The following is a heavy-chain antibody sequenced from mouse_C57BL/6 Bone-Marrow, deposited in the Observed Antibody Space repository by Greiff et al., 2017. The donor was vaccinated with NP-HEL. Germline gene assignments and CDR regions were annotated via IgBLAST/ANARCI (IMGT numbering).Heavy chain of an antibody. CDR2: IYPRSGNT. CDR1: GYTFTSYG. CDR3: ARYDGYFWFAY. V-gene: IGHV1-81*01. Sequence: QVQLQQSGAELARPGASVKLSCKASGYTFTSYGISWVKQRTGQGLEWIGEIYPRSGNTYYNEKFKGKATLTADKSSSTAYMELSSLTSEDSAVYFCARYDGYFWFAYWGQGTLVTVSA. D-gene: IGHD2-3*01. J-gene: IGHJ3*01.